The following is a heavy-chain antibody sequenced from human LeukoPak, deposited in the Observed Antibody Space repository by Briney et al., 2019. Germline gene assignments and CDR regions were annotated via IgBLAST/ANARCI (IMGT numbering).Heavy chain of an antibody. CDR1: GFTFSSYG. V-gene: IGHV3-30*18. CDR3: AKRAEAVAGYYGMDV. Sequence: GESLRLSCAASGFTFSSYGIHWVRQAPGKGLEWVSFISYDGSNKYYADSVKGRFTISRDNSKNTLYLQMNSLRAEDTAVYYCAKRAEAVAGYYGMDVWGQGTTVTVSS. J-gene: IGHJ6*02. CDR2: ISYDGSNK. D-gene: IGHD6-19*01.